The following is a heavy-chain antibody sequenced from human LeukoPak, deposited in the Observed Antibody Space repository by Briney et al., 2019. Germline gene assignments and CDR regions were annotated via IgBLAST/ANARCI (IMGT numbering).Heavy chain of an antibody. V-gene: IGHV4-59*08. D-gene: IGHD5-24*01. J-gene: IGHJ5*02. Sequence: SETLSLTCTVSGVSINGNYWTWIRQLPGKGLEWIGFVSDTGDTDYNPSLKSRLTISADTSKNQFSLKLSSVTAADTAVYYCARRRMASWFDPWGQGTLVTVSS. CDR3: ARRRMASWFDP. CDR1: GVSINGNY. CDR2: VSDTGDT.